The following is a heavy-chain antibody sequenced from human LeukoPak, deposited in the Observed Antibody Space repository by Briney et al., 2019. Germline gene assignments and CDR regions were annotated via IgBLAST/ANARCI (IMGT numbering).Heavy chain of an antibody. CDR3: AAPKTLAFWGY. CDR1: GYSLTELS. D-gene: IGHD7-27*01. Sequence: ASVKVSCRVSGYSLTELSMSWVRQAPGKGLEWMGGFAPEGGKTIYAQKFQGRVTMTEDTSIDTAYMELSDLRSEDTAVYYCAAPKTLAFWGYSGEGTHVTASS. CDR2: FAPEGGKT. V-gene: IGHV1-24*01. J-gene: IGHJ4*02.